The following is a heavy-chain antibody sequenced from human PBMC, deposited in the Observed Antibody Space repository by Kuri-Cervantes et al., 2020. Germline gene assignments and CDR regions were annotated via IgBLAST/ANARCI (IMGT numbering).Heavy chain of an antibody. CDR2: INNSGST. CDR1: GGSFGGYY. V-gene: IGHV4-34*01. D-gene: IGHD2-2*01. J-gene: IGHJ4*02. Sequence: SETLSLTGAVYGGSFGGYYWSWIRQPPGKGLEWIGEINNSGSTNYNPTLKSRVTISVDTSKEQFSLKLSYVTAADTAVYYCARAYSYCSSTSCNLDYWGQGALVTVSS. CDR3: ARAYSYCSSTSCNLDY.